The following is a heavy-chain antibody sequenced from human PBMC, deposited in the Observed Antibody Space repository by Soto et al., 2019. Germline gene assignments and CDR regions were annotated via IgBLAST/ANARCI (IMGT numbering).Heavy chain of an antibody. V-gene: IGHV1-69*06. J-gene: IGHJ6*02. CDR1: GGTFSSYA. CDR3: RGSGSEPAWDGMDV. D-gene: IGHD3-10*01. CDR2: IIPIFGTA. Sequence: SVKVSCKASGGTFSSYAISWVRQAPGQGLEWMGGIIPIFGTANYAQKFQGRVAITADKSTSTAYMELSSLRSEDTAVYYCRGSGSEPAWDGMDVWGQGTTVTVSS.